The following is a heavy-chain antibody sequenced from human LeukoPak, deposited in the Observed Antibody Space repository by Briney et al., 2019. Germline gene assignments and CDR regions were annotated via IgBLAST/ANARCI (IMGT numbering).Heavy chain of an antibody. CDR3: AKDATRPTSGAPGY. CDR2: IRYDGSNK. J-gene: IGHJ4*02. D-gene: IGHD6-6*01. V-gene: IGHV3-30*02. CDR1: GFTFSSHG. Sequence: PGGSLRLSCAASGFTFSSHGMHWPRQAPDKALEGVAIIRYDGSNKYYSDSVKGRFTISRDNSKNTLYLQMNSLRAEDTALYYCAKDATRPTSGAPGYWGQGTLVTVSS.